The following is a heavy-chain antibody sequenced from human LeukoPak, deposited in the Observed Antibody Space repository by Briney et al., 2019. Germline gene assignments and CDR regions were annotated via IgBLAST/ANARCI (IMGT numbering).Heavy chain of an antibody. V-gene: IGHV1-18*01. CDR1: GYTFTSYG. CDR3: AGDRVGYQLPSRRGYSYGPLGY. CDR2: ISAYNGNT. J-gene: IGHJ4*02. D-gene: IGHD5-18*01. Sequence: GASVKVSCKASGYTFTSYGISWVRQAPGQGLEWMGWISAYNGNTNYAQKLQGRVTMTTDTSTSTAYMELRSLRSDDTAVYYCAGDRVGYQLPSRRGYSYGPLGYWGQGTLVTVSS.